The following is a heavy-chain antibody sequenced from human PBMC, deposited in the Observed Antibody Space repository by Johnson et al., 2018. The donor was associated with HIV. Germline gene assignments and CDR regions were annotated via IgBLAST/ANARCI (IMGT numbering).Heavy chain of an antibody. V-gene: IGHV3-30*18. D-gene: IGHD4-23*01. CDR3: AKGPVDYGGNYDGFGI. J-gene: IGHJ3*02. Sequence: QMQLVESGGGVVQPGRSLRLSCAASGFTFSTYVMHWVRQAPGKGLEWVAVISYDGSNKYYADSVKGRFTISRDNSKNTLYLQMNSLRAEDTAVYFCAKGPVDYGGNYDGFGIWGQVTKVTVSS. CDR2: ISYDGSNK. CDR1: GFTFSTYV.